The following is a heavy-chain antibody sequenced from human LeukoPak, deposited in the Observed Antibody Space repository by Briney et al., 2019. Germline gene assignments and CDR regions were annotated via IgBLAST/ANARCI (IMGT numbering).Heavy chain of an antibody. CDR3: ARDLEGATFDY. Sequence: ASVKVSCKASGYTFTGYYMHWVRQAPGQGLEWMGWINPNSGGTNYAQKFQGWVTMTRDTSISTAYMELRSLRSDDTAVYYCARDLEGATFDYWGQGTLVTVSS. CDR2: INPNSGGT. V-gene: IGHV1-2*04. CDR1: GYTFTGYY. J-gene: IGHJ4*02. D-gene: IGHD1-26*01.